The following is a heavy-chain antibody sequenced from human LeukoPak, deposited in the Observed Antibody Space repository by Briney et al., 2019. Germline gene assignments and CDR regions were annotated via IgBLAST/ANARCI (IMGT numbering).Heavy chain of an antibody. CDR1: GFTFSSYW. J-gene: IGHJ5*02. Sequence: GGSLRLSCAASGFTFSSYWMSWVRQAPGKGLEWVANIKQDGSEKYYVDSVKGRFTISRDNAKNSLYLQMNSLRAEDTAVYYCARGNSYGYGLYNWFDPWGQGTLVTVSS. CDR3: ARGNSYGYGLYNWFDP. D-gene: IGHD5-18*01. CDR2: IKQDGSEK. V-gene: IGHV3-7*01.